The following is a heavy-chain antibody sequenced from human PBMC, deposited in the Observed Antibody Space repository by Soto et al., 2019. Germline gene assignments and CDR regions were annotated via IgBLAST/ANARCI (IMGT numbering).Heavy chain of an antibody. Sequence: ASVKVSCKASGYTFTSYAMHWVRQAPGQRLEWMGWINAGNGNTKYSQKFQGRVTITRDTSASTAYMELSSLRSEDTAVYYCARDQAVGSYGDAKEGYFQHWGQGTLVTVSS. CDR1: GYTFTSYA. CDR3: ARDQAVGSYGDAKEGYFQH. V-gene: IGHV1-3*01. CDR2: INAGNGNT. D-gene: IGHD4-17*01. J-gene: IGHJ1*01.